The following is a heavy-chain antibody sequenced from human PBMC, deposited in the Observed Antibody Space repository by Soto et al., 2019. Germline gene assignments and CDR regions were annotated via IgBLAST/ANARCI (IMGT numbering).Heavy chain of an antibody. CDR2: IWYDGSNK. J-gene: IGHJ6*02. Sequence: GGSLRPSCAASGFTFSSYGTHWFRQAPGKGLEWVAVIWYDGSNKYYADSVKGRFTISRDNSKHTLYLQMNSLRDEDTAVYYCARDGTIGSSPVFPPLNYGMDVWGQGTTVTVSS. CDR3: ARDGTIGSSPVFPPLNYGMDV. D-gene: IGHD6-6*01. V-gene: IGHV3-33*01. CDR1: GFTFSSYG.